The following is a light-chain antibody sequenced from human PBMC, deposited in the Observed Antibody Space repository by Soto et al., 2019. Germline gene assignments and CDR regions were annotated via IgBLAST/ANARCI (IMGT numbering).Light chain of an antibody. V-gene: IGLV1-44*01. CDR1: SSNIGRNT. CDR2: SNT. CDR3: AAWDDSLSGWM. J-gene: IGLJ3*02. Sequence: QSVLTQPPSASGTPGQRVTISCSGSSSNIGRNTVNWYQLLPGTAPKLLIYSNTQRPSGVPDRFPGSKSGTSASLAISGLQSEDETDYYCAAWDDSLSGWMFGGGTKLTVL.